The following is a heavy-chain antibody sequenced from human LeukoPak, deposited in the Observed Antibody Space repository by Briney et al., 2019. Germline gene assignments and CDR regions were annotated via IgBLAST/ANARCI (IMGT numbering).Heavy chain of an antibody. CDR1: GFTFSSSC. D-gene: IGHD3-22*01. Sequence: GGSLRLSCAASGFTFSSSCMTWVRQAPGKGLECVSPISGSDGSASSADSVKGRFTISRDNSKNTLYLQMHSLRAEGTAVYYCAKAPMIVVVPPFQHGGQGTLVTVSS. J-gene: IGHJ1*01. CDR3: AKAPMIVVVPPFQH. CDR2: ISGSDGSA. V-gene: IGHV3-23*01.